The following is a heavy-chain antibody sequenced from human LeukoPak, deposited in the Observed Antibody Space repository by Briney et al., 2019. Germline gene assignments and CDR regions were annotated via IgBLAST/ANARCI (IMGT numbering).Heavy chain of an antibody. CDR2: ISGDGDST. CDR3: AKDRRSNGSGSPSGYMDV. Sequence: GGSLRLSCAASGFTFSSYGLLWVRPAPGKGLEWVSAISGDGDSTYYADSVRGRFTISRDNSKNTLYLQMNSLRVEDTAVYYCAKDRRSNGSGSPSGYMDVWGKGTTVTVSS. V-gene: IGHV3-23*01. J-gene: IGHJ6*03. D-gene: IGHD3-10*01. CDR1: GFTFSSYG.